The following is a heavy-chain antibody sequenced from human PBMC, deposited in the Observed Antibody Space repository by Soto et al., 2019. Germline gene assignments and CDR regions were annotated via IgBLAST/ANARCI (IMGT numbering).Heavy chain of an antibody. D-gene: IGHD1-26*01. V-gene: IGHV4-59*01. Sequence: PSESLSLTCTVSGGSISSYYWSWIRQPPGKGLEWIGYIYYSGSTNYNPSLKSRVTISVDTSKNQFSLKLSSMTAADTAVYYCARLVGGATTHYYYGMDVWGQGTTVTVSS. J-gene: IGHJ6*02. CDR3: ARLVGGATTHYYYGMDV. CDR2: IYYSGST. CDR1: GGSISSYY.